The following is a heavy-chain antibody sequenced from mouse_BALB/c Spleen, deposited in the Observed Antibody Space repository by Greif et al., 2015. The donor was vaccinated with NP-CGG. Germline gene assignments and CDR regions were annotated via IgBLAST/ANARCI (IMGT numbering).Heavy chain of an antibody. V-gene: IGHV5-9-2*01. CDR2: ISGGGSYT. CDR1: GFTFSSYG. J-gene: IGHJ4*01. Sequence: EVQVVESGGGLVKPGGSLKLSCAASGFTFSSYGMSWVRQTPEKRLEWVATISGGGSYTYYPDSVKGRFTISRDNAKNNLYLQMSSLRSEDTALYYCARHNGIYAMDYWGQGTSVTVSS. CDR3: ARHNGIYAMDY. D-gene: IGHD6-1*01.